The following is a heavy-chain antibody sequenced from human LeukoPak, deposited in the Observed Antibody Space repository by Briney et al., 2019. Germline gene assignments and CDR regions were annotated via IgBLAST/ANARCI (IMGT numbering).Heavy chain of an antibody. J-gene: IGHJ6*02. D-gene: IGHD3-9*01. V-gene: IGHV3-23*01. Sequence: PGGSLRLSCAASGFTFSSYAMSWVRQAPGKGPEWVSAISGSGGSTYYADSVKGRFTISRDNSKNTLYLQMNSLRAEDTAVYYCAKDGLERYFDWLQYYYYGMDVWGQGTTVTVSS. CDR1: GFTFSSYA. CDR3: AKDGLERYFDWLQYYYYGMDV. CDR2: ISGSGGST.